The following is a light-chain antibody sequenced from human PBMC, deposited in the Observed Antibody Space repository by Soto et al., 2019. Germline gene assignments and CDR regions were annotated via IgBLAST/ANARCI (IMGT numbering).Light chain of an antibody. CDR3: CSYADSLLYV. J-gene: IGLJ1*01. CDR1: SGDVGDYNY. V-gene: IGLV2-11*01. CDR2: EVR. Sequence: QSALAQPRSVSASPGQSVTISCTGTSGDVGDYNYVSWYRQYPDKTPTLLIYEVRRRPSGVPDRFSGSKSGNTASLTISGLQAEDEADYYCCSYADSLLYVFGTGTQLTVL.